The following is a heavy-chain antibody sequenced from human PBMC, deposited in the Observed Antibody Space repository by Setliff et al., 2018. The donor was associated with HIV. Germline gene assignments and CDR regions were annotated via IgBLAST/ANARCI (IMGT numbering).Heavy chain of an antibody. CDR1: GYTLTEVS. V-gene: IGHV1-24*01. CDR2: FDSQDGKT. D-gene: IGHD3-10*01. Sequence: VKVSCKISGYTLTEVSMHWVRQAPGKGLEWMGYFDSQDGKTIYAQKFQDRVTITADESTYTADMELSSLRSEDTAVYYCARDDHYYDSGSLYSDWYFDLWGRGTLVTVSS. J-gene: IGHJ2*01. CDR3: ARDDHYYDSGSLYSDWYFDL.